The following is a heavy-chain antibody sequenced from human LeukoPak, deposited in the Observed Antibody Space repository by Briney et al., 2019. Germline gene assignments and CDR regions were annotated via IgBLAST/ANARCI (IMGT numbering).Heavy chain of an antibody. D-gene: IGHD5-12*01. CDR1: GFTFTTYF. J-gene: IGHJ4*02. Sequence: PGGSLRLSCAASGFTFTTYFMNWVRQAPGKGLEWVSSISSSSSYIYYADSVKGRFTISRDNAKNSLSLQMNSLRAEDTAVYYCASQDRGGYDGPVDYWGQGTLVTVSS. V-gene: IGHV3-21*01. CDR3: ASQDRGGYDGPVDY. CDR2: ISSSSSYI.